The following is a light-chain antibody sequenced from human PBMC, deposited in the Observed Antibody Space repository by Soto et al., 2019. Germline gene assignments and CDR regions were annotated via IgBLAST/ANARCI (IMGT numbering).Light chain of an antibody. Sequence: EIVLTHSPATLSLSPGERATLSCRASQSVNSYLAWYQQKPGQAPRCLIYDASNRATGIPARFSGSGSGTDFTLTISSLEPEDFAVYYCQQRSNWPWTFGHGTKVQIK. CDR2: DAS. V-gene: IGKV3-11*01. CDR1: QSVNSY. CDR3: QQRSNWPWT. J-gene: IGKJ1*01.